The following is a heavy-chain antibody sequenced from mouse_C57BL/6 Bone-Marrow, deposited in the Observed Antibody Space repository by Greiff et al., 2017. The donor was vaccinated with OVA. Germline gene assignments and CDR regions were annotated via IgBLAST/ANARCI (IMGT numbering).Heavy chain of an antibody. V-gene: IGHV8-5*01. Sequence: QVTLKVSGPGILQPSQTLSLPCSFSGFSLSTSNMGIGWIRQPSGKGLEWLVHIWWNDDKYYNPSLKSRITNSKETSNNQVNLKITSVDTADTATYDGAQIDNSNYEGSFDDGGQGTTRTVSS. CDR1: GFSLSTSNMG. D-gene: IGHD2-5*01. J-gene: IGHJ2*01. CDR2: IWWNDDK. CDR3: AQIDNSNYEGSFDD.